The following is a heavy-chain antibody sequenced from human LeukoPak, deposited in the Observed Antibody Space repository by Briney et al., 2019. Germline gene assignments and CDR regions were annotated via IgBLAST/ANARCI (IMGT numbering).Heavy chain of an antibody. Sequence: GGSLRLSCAASGFTFSSYGMHWVHQAPGKGLEGVAVISYDGSNKYYADSVKGRFTISRDNSKNTLYLQMNSLRAEDTAVYYCARARSSWYLYWGQGTLVTVSS. CDR1: GFTFSSYG. J-gene: IGHJ4*02. CDR3: ARARSSWYLY. D-gene: IGHD6-13*01. V-gene: IGHV3-30*03. CDR2: ISYDGSNK.